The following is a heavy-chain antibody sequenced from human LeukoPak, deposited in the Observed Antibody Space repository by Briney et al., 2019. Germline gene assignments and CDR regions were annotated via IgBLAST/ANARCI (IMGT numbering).Heavy chain of an antibody. D-gene: IGHD3-22*01. Sequence: RRCLRVSCAAPGVSLTSYGMHWGRQAPDKRLGWVADISYVGSNTYYADSVKGRFTISRDISKNTLYLQMNSLRAEDTAVYYCAKEKTLLRVIYDSSGYPDYWGQGTLVTVSS. CDR1: GVSLTSYG. CDR3: AKEKTLLRVIYDSSGYPDY. CDR2: ISYVGSNT. J-gene: IGHJ4*02. V-gene: IGHV3-30*18.